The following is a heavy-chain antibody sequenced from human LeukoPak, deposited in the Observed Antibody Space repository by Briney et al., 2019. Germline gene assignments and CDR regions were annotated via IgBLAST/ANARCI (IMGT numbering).Heavy chain of an antibody. CDR2: IYSSGST. CDR3: ASKAPDSSGYYYYFDY. D-gene: IGHD3-22*01. J-gene: IGHJ4*02. CDR1: GGSISGWY. V-gene: IGHV4-59*01. Sequence: PSETLSLTCSVSGGSISGWYWSWIRQPPGKGLEWIGHIYSSGSTNYNPSLKSRVTISIDTSKNQFSLQLSSVTAADTAVYYCASKAPDSSGYYYYFDYWGQGTLVTVSS.